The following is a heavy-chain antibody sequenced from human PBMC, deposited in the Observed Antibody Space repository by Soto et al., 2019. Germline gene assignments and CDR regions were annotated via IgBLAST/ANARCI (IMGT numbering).Heavy chain of an antibody. V-gene: IGHV3-15*07. CDR2: IKSKTDGGTT. CDR1: SVSNAW. CDR3: TTHYYYDSSGYYPGSAFDI. D-gene: IGHD3-22*01. J-gene: IGHJ3*02. Sequence: SVSNAWMNWARQAPGKGLEWVGRIKSKTDGGTTDYAAPVKGRFTISRDDSKNTLYLQMNSLKTEDTAVYYCTTHYYYDSSGYYPGSAFDIWGQGTMVTVSS.